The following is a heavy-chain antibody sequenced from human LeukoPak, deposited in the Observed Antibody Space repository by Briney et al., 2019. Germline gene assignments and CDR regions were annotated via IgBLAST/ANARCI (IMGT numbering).Heavy chain of an antibody. CDR3: AREGAYYDILTGYSYYFDY. CDR2: INPSGGST. D-gene: IGHD3-9*01. CDR1: GHTFSSYY. Sequence: ASVKVSCKASGHTFSSYYIHWVRQAPGQGLEWMGMINPSGGSTTYAQKFQGRVTMTRDMSTNTFYIELSSLRSDDTAVYYCAREGAYYDILTGYSYYFDYWGQGTLVTVSS. J-gene: IGHJ4*02. V-gene: IGHV1-46*01.